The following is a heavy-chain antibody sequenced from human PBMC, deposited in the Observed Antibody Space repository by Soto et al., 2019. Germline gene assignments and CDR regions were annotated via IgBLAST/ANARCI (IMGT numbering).Heavy chain of an antibody. J-gene: IGHJ6*03. V-gene: IGHV4-34*01. CDR2: INHSGST. CDR1: GGSFSGYY. Sequence: SETLSLTCAVYGGSFSGYYWSWIRQPPGKGLEWIGEINHSGSTNYNPSLKSRVTISVDTSKNQFSLKLSSVTAADTAVYYCAREGRGDFWSGPTDYYYYMDVWGKGTTVTVSS. CDR3: AREGRGDFWSGPTDYYYYMDV. D-gene: IGHD3-3*01.